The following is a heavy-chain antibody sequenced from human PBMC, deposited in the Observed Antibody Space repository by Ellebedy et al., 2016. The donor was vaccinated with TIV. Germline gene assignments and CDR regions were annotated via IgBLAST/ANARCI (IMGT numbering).Heavy chain of an antibody. CDR1: GYTFTTNW. CDR3: ARRYGYRVDY. D-gene: IGHD5-18*01. CDR2: IYPSDSDT. J-gene: IGHJ4*02. V-gene: IGHV5-51*01. Sequence: GESLKISXKGSGYTFTTNWIGWVRQMPGKGLEWMGIIYPSDSDTRYSPSFQGQVTISADKSITTAYLQWSSLKASDTAMYYCARRYGYRVDYWGQGTLVIVSS.